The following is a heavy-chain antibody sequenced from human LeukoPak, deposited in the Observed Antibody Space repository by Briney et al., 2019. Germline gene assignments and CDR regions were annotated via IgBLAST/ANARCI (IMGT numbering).Heavy chain of an antibody. CDR3: TRDGIEGARSFDY. CDR1: ALTRSAHS. Sequence: GRSLRLSCAGSALTRSAHSMHWVRQAPGKGLVWVASISYDGRTTYYTDSVKGRFTISKDTSKNTLYLQMDSLRPEDTAIYFCTRDGIEGARSFDYWGQGILVTVSS. V-gene: IGHV3-30*03. D-gene: IGHD1-26*01. J-gene: IGHJ4*02. CDR2: ISYDGRTT.